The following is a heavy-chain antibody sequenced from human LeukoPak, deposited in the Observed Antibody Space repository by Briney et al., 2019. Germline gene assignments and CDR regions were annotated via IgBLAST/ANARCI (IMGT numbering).Heavy chain of an antibody. Sequence: QPGGSLRLSCVVSGFTFSRYWMNWVRPAPGKGLEWVANIHEDGSDKYYVDSVKGRFTISRDNAKNSLYLQMNSLRAEDTALYYCARTLRLGTPRAFDIWGRGTMVTVSS. V-gene: IGHV3-7*05. CDR1: GFTFSRYW. CDR3: ARTLRLGTPRAFDI. CDR2: IHEDGSDK. J-gene: IGHJ3*02. D-gene: IGHD1-14*01.